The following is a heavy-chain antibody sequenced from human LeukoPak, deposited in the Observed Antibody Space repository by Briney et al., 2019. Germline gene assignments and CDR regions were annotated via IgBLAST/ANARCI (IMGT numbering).Heavy chain of an antibody. CDR3: ARDRSLGIIDY. V-gene: IGHV4-59*01. D-gene: IGHD3-16*01. CDR1: GDSISSYY. J-gene: IGHJ4*02. Sequence: SETLSLTCIVSGDSISSYYWSWIRQPPGKGLEWIGDIYYSGSTNYNPSLKSRVTISVDASKNHFSQKLSSVTAADTAVYYCARDRSLGIIDYWGQGTLVTVSS. CDR2: IYYSGST.